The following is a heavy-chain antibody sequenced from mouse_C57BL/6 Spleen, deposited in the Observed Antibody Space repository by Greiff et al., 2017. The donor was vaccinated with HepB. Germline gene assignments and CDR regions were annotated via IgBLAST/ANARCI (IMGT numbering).Heavy chain of an antibody. CDR3: ARHEGEGHIGLYYYGSSCDYAMDY. CDR1: GYTFTEYT. J-gene: IGHJ4*01. Sequence: QVQLKESGAELVKPGASVKLSCKASGYTFTEYTIHWVKQRSGQGLVWIGWFYPGSGSIKYNEKFKDKATLTADKSSSTVYMELSRLTSEDSAVYFCARHEGEGHIGLYYYGSSCDYAMDYWGQGTSVTVSS. V-gene: IGHV1-62-2*01. CDR2: FYPGSGSI. D-gene: IGHD1-1*01.